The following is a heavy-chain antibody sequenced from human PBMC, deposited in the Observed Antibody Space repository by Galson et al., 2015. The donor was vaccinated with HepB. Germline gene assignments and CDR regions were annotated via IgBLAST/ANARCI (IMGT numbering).Heavy chain of an antibody. CDR3: ARLAGDDGFDV. CDR2: IYPRDSDT. CDR1: GYSFTSYW. Sequence: QSGAEVKKPGESVRISCKGSGYSFTSYWIAWVRQMPGKGLEWMGIIYPRDSDTRKFQGLVTISADKSINTAYLQWSSLKASDTAIYYCARLAGDDGFDVWGQGTMVTVFS. J-gene: IGHJ3*01. D-gene: IGHD3-16*01. V-gene: IGHV5-51*01.